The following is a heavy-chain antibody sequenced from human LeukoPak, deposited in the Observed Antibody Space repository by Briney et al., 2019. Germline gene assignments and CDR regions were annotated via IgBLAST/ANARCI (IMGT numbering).Heavy chain of an antibody. Sequence: NPSETLSLTCSVSGDSVSRSDSYWDWIRQPPGKGLEWIGTIYYSGRTYYSPSLKSRVTMSVDPSNNPFSLNLRSVTAADTAVYYCARRRYYDGSGYLEWGQGTLLSVSS. CDR2: IYYSGRT. V-gene: IGHV4-39*01. CDR3: ARRRYYDGSGYLE. D-gene: IGHD3-22*01. J-gene: IGHJ1*01. CDR1: GDSVSRSDSY.